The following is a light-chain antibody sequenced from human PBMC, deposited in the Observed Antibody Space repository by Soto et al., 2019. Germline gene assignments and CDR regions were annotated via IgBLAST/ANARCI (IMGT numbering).Light chain of an antibody. CDR2: EVT. Sequence: QSALTQPASVSGSPGQSITISCTGTSSDVGGYNYVSWYQQRPGKAPKFMIYEVTNRPSGVSNRFSGSKSGNTASLTISGLQAEDEADYYCDSYTSRGTRVFGTGIKLTVL. J-gene: IGLJ1*01. V-gene: IGLV2-14*01. CDR3: DSYTSRGTRV. CDR1: SSDVGGYNY.